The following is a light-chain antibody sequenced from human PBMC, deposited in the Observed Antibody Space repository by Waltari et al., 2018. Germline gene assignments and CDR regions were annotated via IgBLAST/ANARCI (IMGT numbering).Light chain of an antibody. Sequence: DIQMTQSPSTLSASVGDRVTITCRASQSISNWLAWYQQKPGKAPKLLIYKASTSESGVPSRFSCSGSGTEFTLTISSLQPDDFATDYCQQYNSYSLLTFGGGTKVEIK. J-gene: IGKJ4*01. V-gene: IGKV1-5*03. CDR3: QQYNSYSLLT. CDR1: QSISNW. CDR2: KAS.